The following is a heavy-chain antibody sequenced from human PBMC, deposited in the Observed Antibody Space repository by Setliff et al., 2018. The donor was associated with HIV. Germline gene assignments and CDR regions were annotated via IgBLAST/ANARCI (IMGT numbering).Heavy chain of an antibody. Sequence: PGGSLRLSCAASGFTFSGYAMRWVRQAPGKGLECVSGISGSGGSTHYADSVKGRFTISRDNSKNTLYLQMNSLRAEDSAVYYCARGPNRYSGTYSYYYYMDVWGKGTTVTVSS. J-gene: IGHJ6*03. CDR2: ISGSGGST. V-gene: IGHV3-23*01. D-gene: IGHD1-26*01. CDR3: ARGPNRYSGTYSYYYYMDV. CDR1: GFTFSGYA.